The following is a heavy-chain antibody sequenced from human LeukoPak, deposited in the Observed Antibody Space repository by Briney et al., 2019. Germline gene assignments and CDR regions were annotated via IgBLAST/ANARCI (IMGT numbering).Heavy chain of an antibody. CDR1: GFTFSSYE. D-gene: IGHD5-12*01. CDR2: VSSRGSTI. Sequence: GGSLRLSCAASGFTFSSYEMNWVRQAPGKGLEWVSYVSSRGSTIYYADSVKGRFTISRDNAKNSLYLQMNSLRAEDTAVYYCARDYRGGYSGYDFNAFDIWGQGTMVTVSS. J-gene: IGHJ3*02. CDR3: ARDYRGGYSGYDFNAFDI. V-gene: IGHV3-48*03.